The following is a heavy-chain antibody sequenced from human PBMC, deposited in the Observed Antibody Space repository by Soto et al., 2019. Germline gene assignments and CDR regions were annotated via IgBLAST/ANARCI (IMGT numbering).Heavy chain of an antibody. Sequence: SETLSLTGNVSGFAISRGYYWSWVRQPPGKGLEWIGSIYPSVSSYHNPSLESRLTLSSDTSKNQFTLKLASVTAADTALYYCAREKVGTTFFDNWGQGTQVTAPQ. D-gene: IGHD1-1*01. V-gene: IGHV4-38-2*02. CDR2: IYPSVSS. CDR1: GFAISRGYY. CDR3: AREKVGTTFFDN. J-gene: IGHJ4*02.